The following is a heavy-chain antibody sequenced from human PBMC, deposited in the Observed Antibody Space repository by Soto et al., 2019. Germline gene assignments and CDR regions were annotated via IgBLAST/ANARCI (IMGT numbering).Heavy chain of an antibody. J-gene: IGHJ5*02. CDR2: ISIYNVNT. Sequence: QVQLRQSGAEVKKTGASVKLYCKASGYTFTSYGISWVRQAPGTGLVWMGWISIYNVNTNYAQNLQGRVTMSTDTSTSAAYMELRSLRSEDTAMYYCARADPYRDNWFDPCGQGTLVTVSS. CDR3: ARADPYRDNWFDP. CDR1: GYTFTSYG. V-gene: IGHV1-18*04. D-gene: IGHD2-15*01.